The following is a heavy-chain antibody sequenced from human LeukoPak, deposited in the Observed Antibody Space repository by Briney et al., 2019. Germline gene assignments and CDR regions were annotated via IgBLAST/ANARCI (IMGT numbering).Heavy chain of an antibody. CDR3: ARRTTYFGWRPSESPSCFDY. Sequence: SETLSLTRTVSGYSISSGYYWGWIRQPPGKGLEWIGSIYHSGSTYYNPSLKSRVTISIDTSKNQFSLTLSSVTAADTAVCYCARRTTYFGWRPSESPSCFDYWGQGTLVTVS. CDR2: IYHSGST. CDR1: GYSISSGYY. J-gene: IGHJ4*02. V-gene: IGHV4-38-2*02. D-gene: IGHD3-9*01.